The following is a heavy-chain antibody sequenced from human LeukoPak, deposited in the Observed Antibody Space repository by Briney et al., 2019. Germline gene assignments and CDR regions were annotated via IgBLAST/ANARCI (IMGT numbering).Heavy chain of an antibody. V-gene: IGHV3-21*01. D-gene: IGHD1-14*01. CDR3: AREPEGLLSWFDP. Sequence: GGSLRFSCAASGFTFSSYSMNWVRQAPGKGLEWVSSISSSSSYIYYADSVKGRFTISRDNAKNSLYLQMNSLRAEDTAVYYCAREPEGLLSWFDPWGQGTLVTVSS. CDR1: GFTFSSYS. CDR2: ISSSSSYI. J-gene: IGHJ5*02.